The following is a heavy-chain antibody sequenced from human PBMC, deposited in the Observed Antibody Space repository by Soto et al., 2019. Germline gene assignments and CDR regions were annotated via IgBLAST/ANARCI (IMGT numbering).Heavy chain of an antibody. CDR2: IIPIFGTA. J-gene: IGHJ3*02. D-gene: IGHD6-19*01. Sequence: SVKVSCKASGGTFSSYAISWVRQAPGQGLEWMGGIIPIFGTANYAQKSQGRVTITADESTSTAYMELSSLRSEDTAVYYCASTRRIIAVAGGDAFDIWGQGTMVTVSS. CDR1: GGTFSSYA. CDR3: ASTRRIIAVAGGDAFDI. V-gene: IGHV1-69*13.